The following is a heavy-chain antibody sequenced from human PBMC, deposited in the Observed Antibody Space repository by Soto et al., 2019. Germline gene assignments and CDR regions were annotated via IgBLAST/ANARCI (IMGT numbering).Heavy chain of an antibody. J-gene: IGHJ4*02. CDR2: ISSSSSTI. CDR1: GFTFSSYS. Sequence: QSGGSLRLSCAASGFTFSSYSMNWVRQAPGKGLEWVSYISSSSSTIYYADSVKGRFTISRDNAKNSLYLQMNSLRDEDTAVYYCARADYYDSSGYPDYWGQGTLVTVSS. V-gene: IGHV3-48*02. D-gene: IGHD3-22*01. CDR3: ARADYYDSSGYPDY.